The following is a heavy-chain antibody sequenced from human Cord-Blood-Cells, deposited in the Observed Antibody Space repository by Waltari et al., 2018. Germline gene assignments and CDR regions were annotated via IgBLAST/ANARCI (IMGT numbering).Heavy chain of an antibody. CDR2: ISGNSGSI. Sequence: EVQLVPSGGGLVQPCRSLRHSCADSGCTFYDFALHWVRQTPGKGLGRVSGISGNSGSIGYADSVKGRFTISRDNAKNALYLQRNSLRAEDTALYYCAKDSGSYYSGAFDIWCQGTMVTVSS. J-gene: IGHJ3*02. D-gene: IGHD1-26*01. V-gene: IGHV3-9*01. CDR3: AKDSGSYYSGAFDI. CDR1: GCTFYDFA.